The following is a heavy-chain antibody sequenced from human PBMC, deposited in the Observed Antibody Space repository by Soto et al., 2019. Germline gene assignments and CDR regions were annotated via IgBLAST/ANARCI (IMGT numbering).Heavy chain of an antibody. J-gene: IGHJ6*02. CDR1: GFTFSSYG. Sequence: PGGSLRLSCAASGFTFSSYGMQWVRQAPGKGLEWAAVIWYDGSNKYYADSVKGRFAISRDNSKNTLYLQMNSLRAEDTAVYYCARGWYYYGMDVWGQGTTVTAP. D-gene: IGHD2-15*01. V-gene: IGHV3-33*01. CDR3: ARGWYYYGMDV. CDR2: IWYDGSNK.